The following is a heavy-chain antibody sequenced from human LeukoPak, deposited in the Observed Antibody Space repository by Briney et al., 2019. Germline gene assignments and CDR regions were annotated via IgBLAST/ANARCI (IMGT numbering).Heavy chain of an antibody. CDR2: INAGNGNT. J-gene: IGHJ3*02. V-gene: IGHV1-3*01. Sequence: VASVKVSCKASGYTFTSYAMHWERQAPGQRLEWMGWINAGNGNTKYSQKFQGRVTITRDASASTAYMELSSLRSEDTAVYYCAVTTGTAGLDAFDIWGQGTMVTVSS. CDR1: GYTFTSYA. CDR3: AVTTGTAGLDAFDI. D-gene: IGHD1-1*01.